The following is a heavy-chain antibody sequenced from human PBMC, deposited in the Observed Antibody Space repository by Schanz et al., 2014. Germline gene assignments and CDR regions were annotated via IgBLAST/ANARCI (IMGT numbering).Heavy chain of an antibody. CDR2: ISGSGGST. Sequence: VQLVESGGGLVKPGGSLRLSCAASGFTFSSYAMSWVRQAPGKGLEWVSGISGSGGSTYYADSVKGRFTISRDNAKISLYLQMNSLRVEDTAVYYCARDTSYGMDVWGQGTTVTVSS. D-gene: IGHD5-18*01. V-gene: IGHV3-23*04. CDR1: GFTFSSYA. J-gene: IGHJ6*02. CDR3: ARDTSYGMDV.